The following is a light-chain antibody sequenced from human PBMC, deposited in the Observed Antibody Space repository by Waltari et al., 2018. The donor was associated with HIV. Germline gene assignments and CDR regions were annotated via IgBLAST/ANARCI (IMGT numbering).Light chain of an antibody. CDR3: QQYGSLPYT. V-gene: IGKV3-20*01. J-gene: IGKJ2*01. CDR1: QTVNSRH. CDR2: GTS. Sequence: EIVLTQSPGTLSLSPGATATLSCRASQTVNSRHLAWYQQRPGQAPRLLIYGTSTRVSVIPDRFSGSGSGTDFTLTISRLESEDFAVYSCQQYGSLPYTVGQGTKLEI.